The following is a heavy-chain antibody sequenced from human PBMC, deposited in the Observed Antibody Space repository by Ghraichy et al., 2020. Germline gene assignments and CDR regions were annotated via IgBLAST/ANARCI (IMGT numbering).Heavy chain of an antibody. Sequence: GGSLRLSCSASGFTFSDFTMSWVRQAPGKGLEWVSGIIYGGRNTYYAESVKGRFTISRDDSQNTLFLQMNSLRVDDTAKYYCAKDHIRADGYWDFDYWGPGTLVTVSS. D-gene: IGHD5-18*01. J-gene: IGHJ4*02. CDR1: GFTFSDFT. CDR2: IIYGGRNT. CDR3: AKDHIRADGYWDFDY. V-gene: IGHV3-23*01.